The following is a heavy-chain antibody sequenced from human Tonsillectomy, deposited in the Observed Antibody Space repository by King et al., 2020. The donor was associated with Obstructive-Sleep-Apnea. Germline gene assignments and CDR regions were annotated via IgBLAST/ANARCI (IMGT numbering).Heavy chain of an antibody. CDR3: AGEKCWWGGATLGAAFDI. Sequence: QLQESGPGLVKPSETLSLTCTVSGGSISSSSYYWGWIRQPPGKGLEWIGSIYYSGSTYYNPSLKSRVTISVDTSKNQFSLKLSSVTAEDTAVYYCAGEKCWWGGATLGAAFDIWGQGTMVTVSS. D-gene: IGHD1-26*01. CDR2: IYYSGST. V-gene: IGHV4-39*07. J-gene: IGHJ3*02. CDR1: GGSISSSSYY.